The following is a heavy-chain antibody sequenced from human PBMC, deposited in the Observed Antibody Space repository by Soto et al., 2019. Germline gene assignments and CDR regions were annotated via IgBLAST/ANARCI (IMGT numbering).Heavy chain of an antibody. CDR3: VRRRCSSTWPSYFDC. CDR1: GDSITSTSYY. J-gene: IGHJ4*02. V-gene: IGHV4-39*01. CDR2: IHYSGST. Sequence: ASETLSLTCTVSGDSITSTSYYWGWIRQPSGKGLEWIGCIHYSGSTYYNPSLRSRVTSSVDTSKNQFSLKVSSVTAADTAVYYCVRRRCSSTWPSYFDCWGEGTLGTVSS. D-gene: IGHD6-13*01.